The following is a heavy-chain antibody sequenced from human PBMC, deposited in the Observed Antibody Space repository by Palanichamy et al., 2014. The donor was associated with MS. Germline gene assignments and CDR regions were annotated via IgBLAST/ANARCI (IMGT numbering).Heavy chain of an antibody. Sequence: QVQLVQSGSELKKPGASVKVSCKASGYTFSNNAINWVRQAPGQGLEWMGWINTNTGNPAYAQGFTGRFVFSLDTSVTTAHLQISSLKAGDTAVYYCARDTPGTLFDYWGQGTLVTVSS. CDR1: GYTFSNNA. V-gene: IGHV7-4-1*02. CDR3: ARDTPGTLFDY. CDR2: INTNTGNP. J-gene: IGHJ4*02. D-gene: IGHD2-15*01.